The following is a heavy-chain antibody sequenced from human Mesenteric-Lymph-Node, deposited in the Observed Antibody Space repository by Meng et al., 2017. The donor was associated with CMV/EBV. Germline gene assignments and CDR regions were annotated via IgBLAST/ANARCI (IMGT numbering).Heavy chain of an antibody. D-gene: IGHD3-16*01. CDR2: IYSGGSST. J-gene: IGHJ2*01. V-gene: IGHV3-23*03. Sequence: GESLKISCAASGFTFSSYAMSWVRQAPGKGLEWVSVIYSGGSSTYYADPVKGRFTISRDNSKNTLYLQMNSLRAEDTAVYYCAKGRGTPRGWYFDLWGRGTLVTVSS. CDR1: GFTFSSYA. CDR3: AKGRGTPRGWYFDL.